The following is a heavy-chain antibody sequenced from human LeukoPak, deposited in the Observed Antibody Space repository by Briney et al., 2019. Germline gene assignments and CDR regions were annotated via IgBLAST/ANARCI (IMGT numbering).Heavy chain of an antibody. CDR1: GFTFTIYA. D-gene: IGHD2-2*01. CDR3: AREADIVVVPASDV. V-gene: IGHV3-23*01. Sequence: GGSLRLSCAASGFTFTIYAMTWVRQARGKGLEWVSGIYGSGQTTYYADSVKGRFTISRDNSKNTLYLQMNSLRAEDTAVYYCAREADIVVVPASDVWGKGTTVTVSS. CDR2: IYGSGQTT. J-gene: IGHJ6*04.